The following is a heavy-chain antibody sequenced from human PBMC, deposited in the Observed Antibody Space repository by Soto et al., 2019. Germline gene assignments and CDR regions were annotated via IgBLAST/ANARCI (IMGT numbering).Heavy chain of an antibody. V-gene: IGHV4-4*07. CDR1: GRSMSGYY. Sequence: SETLSLNCPVSGRSMSGYYWSWIRQPAGERLEWIGRIYTSGTTDFNPSLKGRVTMSVDTSKNQFSLKLTSVTAADTALYYCARDDYYDTGSYVVWGQGTQVTVSS. J-gene: IGHJ4*02. CDR3: ARDDYYDTGSYVV. CDR2: IYTSGTT. D-gene: IGHD3-22*01.